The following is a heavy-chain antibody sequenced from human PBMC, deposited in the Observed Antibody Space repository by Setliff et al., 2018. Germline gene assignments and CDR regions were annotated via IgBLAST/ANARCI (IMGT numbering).Heavy chain of an antibody. D-gene: IGHD3-3*01. J-gene: IGHJ6*03. CDR3: ARMSGFLYMDV. CDR1: GYSISSGHY. V-gene: IGHV4-38-2*01. Sequence: PSETLSLTCDVSGYSISSGHYWGWIRQPPGKGLEWIGSMYPGRNTYYNPSLKSRVTMSVDTSKNQFSLTLSSVTAADTAVYYCARMSGFLYMDVWGKGTTVTV. CDR2: MYPGRNT.